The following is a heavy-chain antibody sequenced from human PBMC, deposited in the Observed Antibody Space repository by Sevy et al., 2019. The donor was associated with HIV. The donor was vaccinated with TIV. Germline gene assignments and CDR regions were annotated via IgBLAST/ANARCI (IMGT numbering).Heavy chain of an antibody. J-gene: IGHJ4*02. V-gene: IGHV3-30*04. D-gene: IGHD6-13*01. Sequence: GSLRLSCAASGFIFSDYTLHWVRQAPGTGLEWVAVISYVGSFTYYADSVEGRFTISRDNSKNTRFLQMNSLRHEDTAVYYCARSQSSSWHYFDYWGQGTLVTVSS. CDR3: ARSQSSSWHYFDY. CDR1: GFIFSDYT. CDR2: ISYVGSFT.